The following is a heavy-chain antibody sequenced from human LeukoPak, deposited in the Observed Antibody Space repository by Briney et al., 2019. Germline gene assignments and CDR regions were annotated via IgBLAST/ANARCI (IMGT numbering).Heavy chain of an antibody. CDR3: ARTVTYSSGNPPYFDY. CDR2: INHSGST. D-gene: IGHD6-19*01. V-gene: IGHV4-34*01. Sequence: PSETLSLTCTVSDDSISDYYRGWIRQPPGKGLEWIGEINHSGSTNYNPSLKSRVTISVDTSKNQFSLKLSSVTAADTAVYYCARTVTYSSGNPPYFDYWGQGTLVTVSS. J-gene: IGHJ4*02. CDR1: DDSISDYY.